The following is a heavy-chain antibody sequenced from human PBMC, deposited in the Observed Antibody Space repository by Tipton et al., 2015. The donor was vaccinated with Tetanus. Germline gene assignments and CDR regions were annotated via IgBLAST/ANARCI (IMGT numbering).Heavy chain of an antibody. CDR1: GTTFSAYY. CDR2: INPSGST. Sequence: TLSLTCAVSGTTFSAYYWSWIRQPPGKGLEWIGEINPSGSTTYNPSLKSRVTISVDTSKNQLSLKLNSVTAADPAVYYCAGDQARGARGWNYFDYWGQGTLVPVSS. D-gene: IGHD1-26*01. J-gene: IGHJ4*02. V-gene: IGHV4-34*09. CDR3: AGDQARGARGWNYFDY.